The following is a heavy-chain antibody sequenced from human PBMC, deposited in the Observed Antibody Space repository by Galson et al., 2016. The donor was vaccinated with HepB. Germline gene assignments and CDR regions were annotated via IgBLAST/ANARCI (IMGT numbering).Heavy chain of an antibody. J-gene: IGHJ5*01. D-gene: IGHD3-10*01. CDR1: GGSVSSATHY. V-gene: IGHV4-61*01. CDR3: AREGIKGSTWQRGFDS. CDR2: ISYTGST. Sequence: SETLSLTCTVSGGSVSSATHYWSWIRQHPGKGLEWIGYISYTGSTKSNPSLQSRLTISVDMSKNQFSLNLNSVTAADTAVYYCAREGIKGSTWQRGFDSWGRGTLVSVSS.